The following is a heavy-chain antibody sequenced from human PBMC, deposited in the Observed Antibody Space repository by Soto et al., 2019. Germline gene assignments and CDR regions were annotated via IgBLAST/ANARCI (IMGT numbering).Heavy chain of an antibody. V-gene: IGHV3-23*01. CDR3: AKDKSSSIAKYFDY. CDR2: ISDSGGST. D-gene: IGHD6-6*01. J-gene: IGHJ4*02. Sequence: PGGSLRLSCAASGFTFSRYAMSWVRQAPGKGLEWVSAISDSGGSTYCADSVKGRFTISRDNSKNTLYLQMNSLRAEDTAVYYCAKDKSSSIAKYFDYWGQGTLVTVSS. CDR1: GFTFSRYA.